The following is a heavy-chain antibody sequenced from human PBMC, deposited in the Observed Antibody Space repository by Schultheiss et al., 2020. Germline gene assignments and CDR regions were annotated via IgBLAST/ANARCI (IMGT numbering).Heavy chain of an antibody. CDR3: ARKDYVDYRFDY. CDR1: GFTFDDYA. D-gene: IGHD4-17*01. Sequence: GGSLRLSCAASGFTFDDYAMHWVRQAPGKGLEWVAVISYDGSNKYYADSVKGRFTISRDNSKNTLYLQMSSLRAEDTAVYFCARKDYVDYRFDYWGQGTLVTVSS. V-gene: IGHV3-30*14. J-gene: IGHJ4*02. CDR2: ISYDGSNK.